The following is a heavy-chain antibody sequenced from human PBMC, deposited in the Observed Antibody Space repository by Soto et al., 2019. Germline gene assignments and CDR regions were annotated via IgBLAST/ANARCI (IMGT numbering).Heavy chain of an antibody. V-gene: IGHV1-58*01. CDR3: AAGLGGDYGDYPDYYYYYGMDV. CDR1: GFTFTSSA. D-gene: IGHD4-17*01. J-gene: IGHJ6*02. Sequence: SVKVSCKASGFTFTSSAVHWVRQARGQRLEWIGWIVVGSGNTNYAQKFQERVTITRDMSTSTAYMELSSLRSEDTAVYYCAAGLGGDYGDYPDYYYYYGMDVWGQGTTVTVSS. CDR2: IVVGSGNT.